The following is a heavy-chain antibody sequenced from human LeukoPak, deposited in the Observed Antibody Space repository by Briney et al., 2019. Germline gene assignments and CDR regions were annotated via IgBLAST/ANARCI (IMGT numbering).Heavy chain of an antibody. J-gene: IGHJ4*02. V-gene: IGHV3-23*01. CDR2: IRGTGGYT. Sequence: GGSLRLSCGASGFTFSSYAMTWVRQAPGKGLEWVSPIRGTGGYTHCRDSVKGRYTISRDNSKNTLYPEMNSLKVEDTAIYDCARSFSSRFSSPRRPYYFDYWGQGTLVTVSS. CDR1: GFTFSSYA. CDR3: ARSFSSRFSSPRRPYYFDY. D-gene: IGHD6-13*01.